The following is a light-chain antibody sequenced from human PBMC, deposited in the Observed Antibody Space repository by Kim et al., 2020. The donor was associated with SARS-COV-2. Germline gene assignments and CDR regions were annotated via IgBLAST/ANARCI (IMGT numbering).Light chain of an antibody. CDR1: QSVSSN. CDR2: DAS. Sequence: LSVSPGERATLACRASQSVSSNLAWYQQKPGQVPRLLIYDASIRATGIPARFSGSGSGTEFTLTISSLQSEDFATYYCQEYNNWPPWTFGQGTKV. J-gene: IGKJ1*01. V-gene: IGKV3-15*01. CDR3: QEYNNWPPWT.